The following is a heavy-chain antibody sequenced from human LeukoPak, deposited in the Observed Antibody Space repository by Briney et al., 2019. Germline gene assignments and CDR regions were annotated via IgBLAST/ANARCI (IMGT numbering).Heavy chain of an antibody. CDR3: ATVPFVDTAMATVDY. V-gene: IGHV1-24*01. J-gene: IGHJ4*02. CDR2: FDPEDGET. Sequence: ASVKVSCKVSGYTLTELSMLWVRQAPGQGLEWMGGFDPEDGETIYAQKFQGRVTMTEDTSTDTAYMELSSLRSEDTAVYYCATVPFVDTAMATVDYWGQGTLVTVSS. CDR1: GYTLTELS. D-gene: IGHD5-18*01.